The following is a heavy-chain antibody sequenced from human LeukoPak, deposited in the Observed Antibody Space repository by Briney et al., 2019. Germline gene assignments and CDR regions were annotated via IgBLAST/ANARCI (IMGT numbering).Heavy chain of an antibody. V-gene: IGHV3-30*02. D-gene: IGHD1-26*01. CDR1: GFTFSSYG. CDR2: IRYDGSNK. J-gene: IGHJ4*02. CDR3: AKDTELEWELQDY. Sequence: PGGSLRLSCAASGFTFSSYGMHWVRQAPSKGLEWVAFIRYDGSNKYYADSVKGRFTISRDNSKNTLYLQMNSLRAEDTAVYYCAKDTELEWELQDYWGQGTLVTVSS.